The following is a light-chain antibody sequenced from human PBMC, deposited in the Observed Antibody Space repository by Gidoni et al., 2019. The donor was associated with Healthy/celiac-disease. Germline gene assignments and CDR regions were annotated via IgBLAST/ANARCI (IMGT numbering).Light chain of an antibody. CDR2: MNN. V-gene: IGLV1-47*01. J-gene: IGLJ3*02. CDR1: SSTIGSNY. Sequence: QAVLTQPPSASRTPGQRVTISCSGSSSTIGSNYVYWYHQLPGTAPKLLIYMNNQRPSGVPDRFSGSKSGTSASLAISGLRSEDESDYYCAAWDDSLSGWVVGGGTKLTVL. CDR3: AAWDDSLSGWV.